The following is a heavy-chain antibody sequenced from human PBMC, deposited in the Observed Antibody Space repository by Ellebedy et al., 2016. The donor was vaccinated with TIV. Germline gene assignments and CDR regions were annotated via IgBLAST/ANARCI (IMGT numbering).Heavy chain of an antibody. CDR3: ARVGSPYGPDLFDF. J-gene: IGHJ3*01. CDR1: GFTFNKYA. Sequence: GESLKISCAVSGFTFNKYAMTWVRRTPGKGLEWVSTISGGGDSTHYADSVKGRFTISRDSSQNAQYLQMTGLRAEDTAIYYCARVGSPYGPDLFDFWGQGTMVTVSS. V-gene: IGHV3-23*01. D-gene: IGHD4-17*01. CDR2: ISGGGDST.